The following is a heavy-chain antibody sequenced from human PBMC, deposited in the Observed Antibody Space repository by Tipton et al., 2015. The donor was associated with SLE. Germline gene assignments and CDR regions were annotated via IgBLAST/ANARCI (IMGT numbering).Heavy chain of an antibody. V-gene: IGHV4-34*01. CDR2: INHGGST. CDR3: ASTFWYFDY. J-gene: IGHJ4*02. Sequence: LRLSCAVYGGSFSAYYWSWIRQPPGKGLGWIGEINHGGSTNYNPSLKSRVTISVDTSKNQFSLKLSSVTAADTAMYYCASTFWYFDYWGQGTLVTVSS. D-gene: IGHD3-16*01. CDR1: GGSFSAYY.